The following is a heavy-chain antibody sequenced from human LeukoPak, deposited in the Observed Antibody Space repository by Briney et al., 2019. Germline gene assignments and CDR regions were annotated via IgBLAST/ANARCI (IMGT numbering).Heavy chain of an antibody. CDR3: ARDFSSGMDV. Sequence: GGSLRLSWAASGXTFSSYSMNWVRQAPGKGLDWVSSISSSGSYIYYADSVKGRFTISRDNDKNSLYLQMNSLRAEDTGVYYCARDFSSGMDVWGQGTTVTVSS. D-gene: IGHD6-19*01. CDR1: GXTFSSYS. CDR2: ISSSGSYI. J-gene: IGHJ6*02. V-gene: IGHV3-21*01.